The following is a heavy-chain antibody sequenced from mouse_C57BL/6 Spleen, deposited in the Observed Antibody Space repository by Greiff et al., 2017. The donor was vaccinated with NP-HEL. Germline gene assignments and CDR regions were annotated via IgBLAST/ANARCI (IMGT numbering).Heavy chain of an antibody. Sequence: EVQLQQSGPVLVKPGASVKMSCKASGYTFTDYYMNWVKQSHGKSLEWIGVINPYNGGTSYNQKFKGKATLTVDKSSSTAYMELNSLTSEDSAIYYCARRETYGSSYAWYFDVWGTGTTVTVSS. V-gene: IGHV1-19*01. D-gene: IGHD1-1*01. J-gene: IGHJ1*03. CDR1: GYTFTDYY. CDR3: ARRETYGSSYAWYFDV. CDR2: INPYNGGT.